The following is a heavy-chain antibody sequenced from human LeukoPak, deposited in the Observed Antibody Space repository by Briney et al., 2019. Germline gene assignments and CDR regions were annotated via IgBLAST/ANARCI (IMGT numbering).Heavy chain of an antibody. V-gene: IGHV3-33*01. D-gene: IGHD6-13*01. J-gene: IGHJ4*02. Sequence: PGGSLRLSCAASGFTFSSYGMHWVRQAPGKGLEWVAVIWYDGSNKYYADSVKGRFTISRDNFKNTLYLQMNSLRAEDTAVYYCARSLPYSSWYLLSHYWGQGTLVTVSS. CDR2: IWYDGSNK. CDR3: ARSLPYSSWYLLSHY. CDR1: GFTFSSYG.